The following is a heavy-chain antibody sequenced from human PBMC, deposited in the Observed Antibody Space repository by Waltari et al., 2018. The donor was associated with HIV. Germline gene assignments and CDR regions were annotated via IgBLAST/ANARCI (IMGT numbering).Heavy chain of an antibody. CDR2: IYWDDDK. CDR3: AHKVSLYFDY. Sequence: QITLKESGPTLVKPTQTLTLTCSFSGFSLTTSGAAVGWIRQPPGKALEWLALIYWDDDKRYSPSLKSRVTIAKDTSKNQVVLTMTNMNPVDTATYYCAHKVSLYFDYWGQGALVTVPS. J-gene: IGHJ4*02. CDR1: GFSLTTSGAA. V-gene: IGHV2-5*02.